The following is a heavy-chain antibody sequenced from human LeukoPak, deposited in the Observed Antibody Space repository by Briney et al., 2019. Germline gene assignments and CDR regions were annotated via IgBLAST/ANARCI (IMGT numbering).Heavy chain of an antibody. J-gene: IGHJ1*01. D-gene: IGHD5-18*01. CDR3: ARLGRNVETSMVTYFQH. CDR2: FDPEDGET. Sequence: ASVKVSCKVSGYTLTELSMHWVRQAPGKGLEWMGGFDPEDGETIYAQKFQGRVTMTEDTSTDTAYMELSRLRSDDTAVYYCARLGRNVETSMVTYFQHWGQGTLVTVSS. V-gene: IGHV1-24*01. CDR1: GYTLTELS.